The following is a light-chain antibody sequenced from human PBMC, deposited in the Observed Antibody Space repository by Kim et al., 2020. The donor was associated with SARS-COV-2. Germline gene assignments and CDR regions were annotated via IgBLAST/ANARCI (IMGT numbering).Light chain of an antibody. V-gene: IGKV1-33*01. CDR1: QDMNNF. Sequence: ASVGYRVTITCQANQDMNNFLNWYQQKPGKAPKLLIYDASNLAAGAPSRFSGSGSGTEFTFTISSLQPEDIAMYYCQQYDDLPITFGQGTRLEIK. CDR3: QQYDDLPIT. J-gene: IGKJ5*01. CDR2: DAS.